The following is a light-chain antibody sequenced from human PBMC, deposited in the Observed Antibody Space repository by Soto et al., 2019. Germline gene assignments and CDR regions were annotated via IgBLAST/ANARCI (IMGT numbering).Light chain of an antibody. Sequence: SPATLSVSPGERATLSCRASESVSRNLAWYQQKPGQAPRLLIYDASTRATGISDRFSGGGSGTEFTLTISSLQSEDFVVYYCQQYNSWPPITFGQGTRLEIK. CDR2: DAS. J-gene: IGKJ5*01. CDR1: ESVSRN. CDR3: QQYNSWPPIT. V-gene: IGKV3-15*01.